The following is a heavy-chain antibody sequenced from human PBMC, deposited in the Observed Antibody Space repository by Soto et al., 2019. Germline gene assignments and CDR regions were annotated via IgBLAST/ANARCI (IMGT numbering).Heavy chain of an antibody. CDR2: AYYIGST. Sequence: QVQLQESGPGLVKPSQTLSLTCSVSGFSISSGGYYWGWVRQRPGKGLEWIGYAYYIGSTFYNPSLKSRVAISMDTSKNQVSLKLHSVTAADTAVYYCAREYGDQNWFYPWGQGTLVTVSS. D-gene: IGHD4-17*01. J-gene: IGHJ5*02. CDR1: GFSISSGGYY. V-gene: IGHV4-31*03. CDR3: AREYGDQNWFYP.